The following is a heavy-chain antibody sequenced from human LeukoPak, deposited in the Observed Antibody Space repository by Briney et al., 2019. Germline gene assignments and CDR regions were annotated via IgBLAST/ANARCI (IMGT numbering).Heavy chain of an antibody. CDR1: GYSISSGYY. V-gene: IGHV4-38-2*02. J-gene: IGHJ3*02. CDR3: ARHLYYYDSSGYYMNDAFDI. CDR2: IYQSGST. D-gene: IGHD3-22*01. Sequence: PSETLSLTCTVSGYSISSGYYWGWIRPPPGRGLEWIGSIYQSGSTYYNPSLKSRVTISVDTSKNQFSLKLSSVTAADTAVYYCARHLYYYDSSGYYMNDAFDIWGQGTMVTVSS.